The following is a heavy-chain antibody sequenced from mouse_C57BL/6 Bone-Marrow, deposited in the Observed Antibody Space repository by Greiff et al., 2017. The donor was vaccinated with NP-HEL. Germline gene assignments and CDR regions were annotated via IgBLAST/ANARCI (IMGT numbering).Heavy chain of an antibody. Sequence: EVQRVESGGGLVKPGGSLKLSCAASGFTFSDYGMHWVRQAPEKGLEWVAYISSGSSTIYYADTVKGRFTISRDNAKNTLFLQMTSLRSEDTAMYYCARGQLRLQAWFAYWGQGTLVTVSA. V-gene: IGHV5-17*01. CDR2: ISSGSSTI. J-gene: IGHJ3*01. CDR1: GFTFSDYG. D-gene: IGHD3-2*02. CDR3: ARGQLRLQAWFAY.